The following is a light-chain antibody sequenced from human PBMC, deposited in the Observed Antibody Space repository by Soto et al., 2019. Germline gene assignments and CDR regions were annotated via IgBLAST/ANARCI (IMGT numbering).Light chain of an antibody. CDR1: QSVGSNK. J-gene: IGKJ4*01. CDR3: QQYGSTPLT. CDR2: DAS. Sequence: TVLTQSPGTLSLSPGERATLSCRASQSVGSNKLAWYQQTRGQAPRFLMYDASTRATGIPDRFSGSGSGTDFTLTISRLEPEDFAVYYCQQYGSTPLTFGGGTKV. V-gene: IGKV3-20*01.